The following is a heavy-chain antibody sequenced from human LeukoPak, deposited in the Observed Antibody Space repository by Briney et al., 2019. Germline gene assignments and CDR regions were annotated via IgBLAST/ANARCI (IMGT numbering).Heavy chain of an antibody. Sequence: SETLSLTCAVSGGSISSGGYSWSWIRQPPGKGLEWIGYIYHSGSTYYNPSLKSRVTISVDRSKNQFSLKLSSVTAADTAVYYCAGYSYEPCAFDIWGQGTMVTVSS. J-gene: IGHJ3*02. V-gene: IGHV4-30-2*01. CDR2: IYHSGST. D-gene: IGHD5-18*01. CDR1: GGSISSGGYS. CDR3: AGYSYEPCAFDI.